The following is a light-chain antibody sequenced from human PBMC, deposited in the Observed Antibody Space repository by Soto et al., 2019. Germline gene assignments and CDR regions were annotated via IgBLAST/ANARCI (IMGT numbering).Light chain of an antibody. CDR2: AAS. CDR3: QKYNSAP. V-gene: IGKV1-27*01. J-gene: IGKJ2*01. CDR1: QGISNY. Sequence: DIQMTQSPSSRSASVGDRVTITCRASQGISNYLAWYQQKPGKVPKLLIYAASTLQSGVPSRFSGSGSGTDFTLTISSPQPEDVATYYCQKYNSAPFGQGTKLEIK.